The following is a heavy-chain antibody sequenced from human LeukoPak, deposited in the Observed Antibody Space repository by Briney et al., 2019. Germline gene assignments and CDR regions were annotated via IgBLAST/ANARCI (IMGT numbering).Heavy chain of an antibody. D-gene: IGHD3-22*01. CDR3: ARDAYYYDSSGYCWFDP. Sequence: GASVKVSCKASGYTFTGYYMHWVRQAPGQGLEWMGRINPNSGGTNYAQKFQGRVTMTRDTSISTVYMELSRLRSDDTAVYYCARDAYYYDSSGYCWFDPWGQGTLVTVSS. V-gene: IGHV1-2*06. CDR1: GYTFTGYY. CDR2: INPNSGGT. J-gene: IGHJ5*02.